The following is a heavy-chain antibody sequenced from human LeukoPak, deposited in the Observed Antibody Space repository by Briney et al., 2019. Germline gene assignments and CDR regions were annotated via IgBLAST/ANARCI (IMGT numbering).Heavy chain of an antibody. V-gene: IGHV3-23*01. Sequence: PGGSLRLXCAASGFTFSSFVMSWVRQAPGKGLEWVSSISGSGVYKYYTDSVKGRFTISRDNSKNTLYVQMNSLRAEDTAVYYCAKVSCTGGTCSSLDYWGQGTLATVSS. D-gene: IGHD2-8*02. J-gene: IGHJ4*02. CDR2: ISGSGVYK. CDR3: AKVSCTGGTCSSLDY. CDR1: GFTFSSFV.